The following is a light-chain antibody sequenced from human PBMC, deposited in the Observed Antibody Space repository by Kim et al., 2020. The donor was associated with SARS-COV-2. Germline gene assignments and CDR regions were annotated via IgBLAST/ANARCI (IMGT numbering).Light chain of an antibody. V-gene: IGLV2-14*01. CDR1: SSDVGIYNS. CDR2: DVT. J-gene: IGLJ3*02. CDR3: SAYVIGSTWV. Sequence: QSALTQPASVSGSPGQSITISCTATSSDVGIYNSVSWYQQHPGKAPKLMIYDVTKRPSGFSNRFSGSKSGNTASLTISGLLAEDEADYYCSAYVIGSTWVFGGGTQLTVL.